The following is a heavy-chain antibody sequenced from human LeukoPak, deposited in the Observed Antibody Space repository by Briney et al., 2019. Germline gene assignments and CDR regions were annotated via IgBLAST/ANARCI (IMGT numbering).Heavy chain of an antibody. J-gene: IGHJ4*02. CDR2: INPSGGST. V-gene: IGHV1-46*03. Sequence: ASVKVSCKASGYTFTSYYMHWVRQAPGQGLEWMGIINPSGGSTSYAQKFQGRVTMTRDTSTSTVYMELSSLRSEGTAVYYCARDLPIAWETRRSYFDYWGQGTLVTVSS. CDR3: ARDLPIAWETRRSYFDY. D-gene: IGHD1-26*01. CDR1: GYTFTSYY.